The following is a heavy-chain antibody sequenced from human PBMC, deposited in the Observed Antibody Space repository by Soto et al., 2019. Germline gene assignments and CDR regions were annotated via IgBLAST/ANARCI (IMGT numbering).Heavy chain of an antibody. CDR2: VYKSATT. D-gene: IGHD7-27*01. Sequence: SETLSLTCSVSGDSISNLDYFWAWIRQPPGQALEYIGYVYKSATTYYNPSFESRVAISVDTSKSQFSLNVTSVTAADTAVYFCARGRYCLTGRCFPNWFDSWGQGALVTVAS. V-gene: IGHV4-30-4*01. CDR1: GDSISNLDYF. J-gene: IGHJ5*01. CDR3: ARGRYCLTGRCFPNWFDS.